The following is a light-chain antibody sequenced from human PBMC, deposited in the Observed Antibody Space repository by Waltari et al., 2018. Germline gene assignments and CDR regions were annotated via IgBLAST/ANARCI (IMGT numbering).Light chain of an antibody. CDR3: QHYVRLPAT. J-gene: IGKJ1*01. Sequence: DIVLTQSPGTLSLSPGERATLSCRASQSVGRTLAWYQQKPGQAPRLLMYGASSRATGTPDRFSGSGSGTDFSLTISILEPEDFAVYYCQHYVRLPATFGQGTKVEIK. CDR1: QSVGRT. V-gene: IGKV3-20*01. CDR2: GAS.